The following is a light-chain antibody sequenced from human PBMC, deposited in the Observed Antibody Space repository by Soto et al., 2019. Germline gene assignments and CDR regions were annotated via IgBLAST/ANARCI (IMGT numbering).Light chain of an antibody. CDR3: SLYTSSSLYV. J-gene: IGLJ1*01. CDR2: EVS. CDR1: SSDVGSYNR. V-gene: IGLV2-18*01. Sequence: QSVLTQPPSVSGSPGQSVTISCTGTSSDVGSYNRVSWYQQPPGTAPKLMIYEVSNRPSGVPDRFSGPKSGNTASLTISGLQAEDEADYYCSLYTSSSLYVFGTGTKVTVL.